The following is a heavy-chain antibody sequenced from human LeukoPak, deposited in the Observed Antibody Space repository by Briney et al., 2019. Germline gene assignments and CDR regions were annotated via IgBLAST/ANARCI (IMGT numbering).Heavy chain of an antibody. CDR1: GGSVSSGGYY. CDR2: IYYSGST. Sequence: SETLSLTCTVSGGSVSSGGYYWSWIRQPPGTGLEWIGYIYYSGSTNYNPSLKSRVTMSVDTSKNQFSLKLTSVTAADTAVYYCARKDYGDYSFDYWGQGTLVTVTS. CDR3: ARKDYGDYSFDY. V-gene: IGHV4-61*08. D-gene: IGHD4-17*01. J-gene: IGHJ4*02.